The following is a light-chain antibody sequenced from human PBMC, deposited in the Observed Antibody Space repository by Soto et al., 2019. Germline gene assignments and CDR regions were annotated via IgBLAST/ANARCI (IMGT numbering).Light chain of an antibody. CDR2: GNS. Sequence: QSVLTQPPSVSGAPGQRVTISCTGSSSNIGAGYDVHWYQQLPGTAPKLLIYGNSNRPSGVPDRFSGSKSGTSASLAISGLLAEDEADYYCQSYDSRLSGWVFGGGTKRTVL. CDR1: SSNIGAGYD. V-gene: IGLV1-40*01. CDR3: QSYDSRLSGWV. J-gene: IGLJ3*02.